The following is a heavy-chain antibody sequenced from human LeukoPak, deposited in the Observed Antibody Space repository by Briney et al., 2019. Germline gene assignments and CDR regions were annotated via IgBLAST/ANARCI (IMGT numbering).Heavy chain of an antibody. Sequence: SETLSLTCTVAGVSISPYYWSWIRQTPGKGLEWIGYIYYSGSTNYNPSLKSRVTMSVDTSKNQFSLSLSSVTAADTAVYYCATYFTDSGTYVFDYWGQGTLDAVSS. CDR2: IYYSGST. J-gene: IGHJ4*02. CDR1: GVSISPYY. V-gene: IGHV4-59*01. D-gene: IGHD2/OR15-2a*01. CDR3: ATYFTDSGTYVFDY.